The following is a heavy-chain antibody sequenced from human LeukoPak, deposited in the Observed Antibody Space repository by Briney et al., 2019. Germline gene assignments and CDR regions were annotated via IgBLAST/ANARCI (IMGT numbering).Heavy chain of an antibody. D-gene: IGHD6-13*01. CDR1: GVTFSSYS. J-gene: IGHJ4*02. Sequence: PGGPLTLSCEASGVTFSSYSMNWVRQAPGKGLEWVSSISSSSTYIYYADSVKGRFTISRDDAKNSLYLQMSSLRAEDTAVYYCARDPRGYSSSWYYDDYWGQGTLVTVSS. CDR3: ARDPRGYSSSWYYDDY. V-gene: IGHV3-21*01. CDR2: ISSSSTYI.